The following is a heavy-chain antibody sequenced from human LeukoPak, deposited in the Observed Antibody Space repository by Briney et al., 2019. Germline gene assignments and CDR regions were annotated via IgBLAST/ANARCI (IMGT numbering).Heavy chain of an antibody. CDR1: GFIFSTYW. CDR3: ARASTRHGGYYFDY. CDR2: IKQDGSDE. V-gene: IGHV3-7*01. D-gene: IGHD3-10*01. J-gene: IGHJ4*02. Sequence: GGSLRLSCEVSGFIFSTYWMTWVRQAPGKGLEWVATIKQDGSDEYYVDSVKGRFTISRDNAKNSLYLQMDGLRAEDTAVYHCARASTRHGGYYFDYWGQGTLVTVSS.